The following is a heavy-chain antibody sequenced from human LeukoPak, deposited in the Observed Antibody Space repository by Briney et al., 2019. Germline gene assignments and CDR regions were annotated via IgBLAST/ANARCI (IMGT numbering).Heavy chain of an antibody. CDR2: ISYSGST. D-gene: IGHD5-24*01. V-gene: IGHV4-59*08. Sequence: SETLSLTCTVSGVSISSSYWGWIRQPPGKGLEWMGYISYSGSTKYNPSLKSRVTLSVDTSKNQFSLKVNSVTAAATAVYYCARRGVEMAPVRPDNWFDPWGQGTLVTVSS. J-gene: IGHJ5*02. CDR3: ARRGVEMAPVRPDNWFDP. CDR1: GVSISSSY.